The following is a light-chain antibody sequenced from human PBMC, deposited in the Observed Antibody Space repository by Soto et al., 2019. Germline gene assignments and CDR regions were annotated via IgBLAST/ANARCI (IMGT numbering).Light chain of an antibody. Sequence: QSVLTQPASVSGSPGQSITISSTGTSSDVGGYNYVSWYQHHPGKAPKLMIYDVSNRPSGVSNRFSGSKSGNTASLTISGLQPEDEADYYCSSYTTSNTRQIVLGTGTKVTVL. V-gene: IGLV2-14*03. CDR3: SSYTTSNTRQIV. J-gene: IGLJ1*01. CDR1: SSDVGGYNY. CDR2: DVS.